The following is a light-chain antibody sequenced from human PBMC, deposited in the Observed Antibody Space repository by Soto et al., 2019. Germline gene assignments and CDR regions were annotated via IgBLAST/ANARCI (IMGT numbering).Light chain of an antibody. CDR2: GAS. V-gene: IGKV3-20*01. Sequence: EIVLTQSPGTLSLSPGERATLSCRASQSINNRYLAWYQQKPGQAPRLLIYGASSRATGIPDRFSGSGSGTDFTLAISILDHEDLAVYYCQQFGSSPGFTFGPGTKVDMK. CDR1: QSINNRY. J-gene: IGKJ3*01. CDR3: QQFGSSPGFT.